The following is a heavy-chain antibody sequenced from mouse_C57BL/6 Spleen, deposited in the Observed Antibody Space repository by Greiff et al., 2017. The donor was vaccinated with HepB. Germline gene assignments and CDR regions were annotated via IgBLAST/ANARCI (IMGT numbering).Heavy chain of an antibody. CDR1: GYTFTGYW. V-gene: IGHV1-9*01. D-gene: IGHD2-3*01. CDR3: ANDGNYLDY. CDR2: ILPGSVST. Sequence: SGAELMKPGASVKLSCKATGYTFTGYWIEWVKQRPGHGLEWIGEILPGSVSTNYNEKFKGKATFTADTYSNTSYMQLSSLTTEDYTIYYCANDGNYLDYWGQGTTLTVSS. J-gene: IGHJ2*01.